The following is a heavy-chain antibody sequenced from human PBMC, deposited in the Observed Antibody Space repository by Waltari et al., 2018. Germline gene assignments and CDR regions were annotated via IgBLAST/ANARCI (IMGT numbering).Heavy chain of an antibody. CDR3: ARVGDDSSGYYPYYYYYGMDV. D-gene: IGHD3-22*01. CDR1: GGTFSSYA. J-gene: IGHJ6*02. V-gene: IGHV1-69*01. CDR2: IIPIFGTA. Sequence: QVQLVQSGAEVKKPGSSVKVSCKASGGTFSSYAISWVRQAPGQGLEWMGGIIPIFGTANYAQKFQGRVTITADESTSTAYMELSSLRSEDTAVYYCARVGDDSSGYYPYYYYYGMDVWGQGTTVTVSS.